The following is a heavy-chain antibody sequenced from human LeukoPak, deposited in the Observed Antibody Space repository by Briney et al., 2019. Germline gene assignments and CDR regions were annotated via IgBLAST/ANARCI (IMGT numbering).Heavy chain of an antibody. J-gene: IGHJ6*02. CDR1: GGSISSGGYS. D-gene: IGHD6-13*01. CDR2: LYYSGNT. CDR3: ARADIAAAGTPNYYYYYGMDV. Sequence: SETLSLTCAVSGGSISSGGYSWSWNRQPPGKGLEWIGYLYYSGNTNYNPSLKSRVTISGDTSKNQFSLKLSSVTAADTAVYYCARADIAAAGTPNYYYYYGMDVWGQGTTFTVSS. V-gene: IGHV4-61*08.